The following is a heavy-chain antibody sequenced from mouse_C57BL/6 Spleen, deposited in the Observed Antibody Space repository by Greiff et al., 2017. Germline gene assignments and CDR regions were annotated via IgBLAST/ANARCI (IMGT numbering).Heavy chain of an antibody. J-gene: IGHJ3*01. CDR1: GYTFTDYE. D-gene: IGHD2-4*01. CDR2: IDPETGGT. V-gene: IGHV1-15*01. CDR3: TRSDDYDGSFAY. Sequence: QVQLKQSGAELVRPGASVTLSCKASGYTFTDYEMHWVKQTPVHGLEWIGAIDPETGGTAYNQKFKGKAILTADKSSSTAYMELRSLTSEDSAVYYCTRSDDYDGSFAYWGQGTLVTVSA.